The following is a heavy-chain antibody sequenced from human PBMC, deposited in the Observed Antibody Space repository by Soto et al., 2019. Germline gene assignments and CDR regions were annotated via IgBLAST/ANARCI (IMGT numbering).Heavy chain of an antibody. CDR1: GYTFTSYA. CDR2: INAGNGNT. V-gene: IGHV1-3*01. D-gene: IGHD5-12*01. Sequence: ASVKVSCKASGYTFTSYAIHWVRQASGQRLEWMGWINAGNGNTKYSQKFQGRVTITKNTSASTAYMELSSLRSEDTAVYYCARGPLRNWFDPWGQGTLVTVSS. CDR3: ARGPLRNWFDP. J-gene: IGHJ5*02.